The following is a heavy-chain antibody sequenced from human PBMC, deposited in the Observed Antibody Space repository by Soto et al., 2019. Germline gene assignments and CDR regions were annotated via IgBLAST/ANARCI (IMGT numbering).Heavy chain of an antibody. J-gene: IGHJ2*01. CDR3: ARRYYYGSGSFSRPNYWYFDL. Sequence: QLQLQESGPGLVKPSETLSLTCTVSGGSISSSSYYWGWIRQPPGKGLEWIGSIYYSGSTYYNPSLKSRVTISVDTSKNQFSLKLSSVTAADTAVYYCARRYYYGSGSFSRPNYWYFDLWGRGTLVTVSS. V-gene: IGHV4-39*01. CDR2: IYYSGST. CDR1: GGSISSSSYY. D-gene: IGHD3-10*01.